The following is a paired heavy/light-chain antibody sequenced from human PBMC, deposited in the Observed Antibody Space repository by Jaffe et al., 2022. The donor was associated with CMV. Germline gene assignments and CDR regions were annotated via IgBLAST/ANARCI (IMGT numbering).Heavy chain of an antibody. Sequence: QVQLVQSGAEVKKPGASVKVSCKASGYTFTSYYMHWVRQAPGQGLEWMGIINPSGGSTSYAQKFQGRVTMTRDTSTSTVYMELSSLRSEDTAVYYCARDSYYYGSGSYGEQLYYYYMDVWGKGTTVTVSS. CDR1: GYTFTSYY. D-gene: IGHD3-10*01. CDR2: INPSGGST. J-gene: IGHJ6*03. V-gene: IGHV1-46*01. CDR3: ARDSYYYGSGSYGEQLYYYYMDV.
Light chain of an antibody. CDR1: QSLLHSDGKTY. J-gene: IGKJ1*01. CDR3: MQSIQLPPVT. Sequence: DIVMTQTPLSLSVTPGQPASISCKSSQSLLHSDGKTYLYWYLQKPGQSPQLLIYEVSNRFSGVPDRFSGSGSGTDFTLKISRVEAEDVGVYYCMQSIQLPPVTFGQGTKVEIK. V-gene: IGKV2D-29*02. CDR2: EVS.